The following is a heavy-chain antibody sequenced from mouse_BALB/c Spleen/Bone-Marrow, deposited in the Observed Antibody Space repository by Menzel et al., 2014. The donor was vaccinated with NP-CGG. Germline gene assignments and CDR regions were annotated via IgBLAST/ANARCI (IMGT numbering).Heavy chain of an antibody. CDR2: IRNKANGYTT. CDR3: ARYDVYYYFDY. D-gene: IGHD2-3*01. CDR1: GFTFTDYY. Sequence: EVKVEESGGGLVQPGGSLRLSCAPTGFTFTDYYMSWVRQPPGKALEWLGFIRNKANGYTTEYSASVKGRFTISRDNSQSILYLQLNTLRAEDSATYYCARYDVYYYFDYWGQGTTLTVSS. V-gene: IGHV7-3*02. J-gene: IGHJ2*01.